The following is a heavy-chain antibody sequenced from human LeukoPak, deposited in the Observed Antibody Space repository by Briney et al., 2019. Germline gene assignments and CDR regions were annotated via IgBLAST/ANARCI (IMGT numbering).Heavy chain of an antibody. J-gene: IGHJ4*02. V-gene: IGHV4-59*01. CDR3: AGRYSSLFDY. CDR1: GGSISSYY. D-gene: IGHD6-6*01. Sequence: SETLSLTCTVSGGSISSYYWSWIRQPPGKGLEWIGYIYYSGSTNYNPSLKSRVTISVDTSKNQFSLKLSSVTAAGTAVYYCAGRYSSLFDYWGQGTLVTVSS. CDR2: IYYSGST.